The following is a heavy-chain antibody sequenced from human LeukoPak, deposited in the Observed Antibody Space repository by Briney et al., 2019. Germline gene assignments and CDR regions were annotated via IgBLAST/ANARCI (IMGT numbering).Heavy chain of an antibody. J-gene: IGHJ5*02. Sequence: SETLSLTCTVSGGSIRSNTYYWGWIRQPPGKGLEWIGALYYSGSTHYNPFLKSRVTISLDTSQNQVSLKLTSVTAADTAVYFCARYKCAWSCEWPAAAPLDPWGQGTLVTVSS. CDR2: LYYSGST. D-gene: IGHD6-19*01. CDR3: ARYKCAWSCEWPAAAPLDP. V-gene: IGHV4-39*07. CDR1: GGSIRSNTYY.